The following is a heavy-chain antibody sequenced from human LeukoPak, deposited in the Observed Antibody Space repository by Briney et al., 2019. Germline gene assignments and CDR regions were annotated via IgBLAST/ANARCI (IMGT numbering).Heavy chain of an antibody. J-gene: IGHJ6*02. CDR3: ARGDCSSTSRYSYYYYGMDV. D-gene: IGHD2-2*01. CDR2: IKQDGSDK. CDR1: GFTFSSYW. Sequence: GGSLRLPCAAPGFTFSSYWMSWVRQAPGKGLECVANIKQDGSDKYYVDSVKGRFTISRDSAKNSLYLQMNSLRAEDTAVYYCARGDCSSTSRYSYYYYGMDVWGQGTTVTVSS. V-gene: IGHV3-7*03.